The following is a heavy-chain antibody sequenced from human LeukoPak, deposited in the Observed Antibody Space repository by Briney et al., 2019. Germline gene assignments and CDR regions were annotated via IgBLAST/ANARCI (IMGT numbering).Heavy chain of an antibody. V-gene: IGHV4-39*01. J-gene: IGHJ4*02. CDR3: ARLEYDSGGPNDY. D-gene: IGHD3-22*01. CDR1: GGSISSSSYY. CDR2: IYYSGST. Sequence: PSETLSLTCTVSGGSISSSSYYWGWIRQPPGKGLEWIGSIYYSGSTYYNPSLKSRVTISVDTSKNQFSLKLSSVTAADTAVYYCARLEYDSGGPNDYWGQGTLVTVSS.